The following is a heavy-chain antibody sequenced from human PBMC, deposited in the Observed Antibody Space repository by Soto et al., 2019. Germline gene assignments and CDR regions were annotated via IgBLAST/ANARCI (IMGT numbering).Heavy chain of an antibody. CDR2: ISGSGGST. D-gene: IGHD3-16*01. Sequence: EVQLLESGGGLVQPGGSLRLSCAASGFTFSSYAMSWVRQAPGKGLEWVSAISGSGGSTYYADSVKGRFTISRDNSKTTLYLQMNSLRAEDTAVYYCAKNSLVWGYFDYWGQGTLVTVSS. V-gene: IGHV3-23*01. CDR3: AKNSLVWGYFDY. J-gene: IGHJ4*02. CDR1: GFTFSSYA.